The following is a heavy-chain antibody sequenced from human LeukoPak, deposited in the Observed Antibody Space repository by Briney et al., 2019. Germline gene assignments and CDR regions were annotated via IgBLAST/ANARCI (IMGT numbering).Heavy chain of an antibody. CDR2: INHSGST. D-gene: IGHD3-10*01. Sequence: SETLSLTCAVYGGSFSGYYWSWIRQPPGKGLEWIGEINHSGSTNYNPSLKSRVTISVDTSKNQFSLKLSSVTAADTAVYYCARLWLANDAFDIWGQGTMVTVSS. J-gene: IGHJ3*02. CDR3: ARLWLANDAFDI. CDR1: GGSFSGYY. V-gene: IGHV4-34*01.